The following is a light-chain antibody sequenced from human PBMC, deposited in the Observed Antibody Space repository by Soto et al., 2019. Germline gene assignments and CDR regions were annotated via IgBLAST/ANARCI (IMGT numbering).Light chain of an antibody. CDR3: QQYGSSLLT. V-gene: IGKV3-20*01. J-gene: IGKJ4*01. Sequence: LTQSPSFLSLSPGVRATLSCRASQTISSSSLAWYQQKPGQAPRLLIFGASSRATGIPDRFSGSGSGTDFTLTISRLEPEDFAVYYCQQYGSSLLTFGGGTKVDIK. CDR2: GAS. CDR1: QTISSSS.